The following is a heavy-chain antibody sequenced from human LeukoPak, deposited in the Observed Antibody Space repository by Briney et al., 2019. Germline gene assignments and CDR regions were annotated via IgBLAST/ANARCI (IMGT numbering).Heavy chain of an antibody. CDR3: ARDPLIGSIYTTAWGY. D-gene: IGHD2-2*01. Sequence: GGSLRLSCAASGFTFSDYYMTWIRQAPGKGLEWVSYSSSTGNIIFYADSVKGRFTISRDNAKNSLYLQMNSLRAEDTAVYYCARDPLIGSIYTTAWGYWGQGTLVTVSS. J-gene: IGHJ4*02. CDR1: GFTFSDYY. CDR2: SSSTGNII. V-gene: IGHV3-11*04.